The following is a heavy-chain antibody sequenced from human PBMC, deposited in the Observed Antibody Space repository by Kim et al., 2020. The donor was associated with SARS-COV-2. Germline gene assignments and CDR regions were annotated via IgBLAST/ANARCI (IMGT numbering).Heavy chain of an antibody. V-gene: IGHV4-34*01. CDR2: INHSGST. CDR1: GGSFSGYY. Sequence: SETLSLTCAVYGGSFSGYYWSWIRQPPGKGLEWIGEINHSGSTNYNPSLKSRVTISVDTSKNQFSLKLSSVTAADTAVYYCASRAGSYHYWGQGTLVTVSS. J-gene: IGHJ4*02. D-gene: IGHD3-10*01. CDR3: ASRAGSYHY.